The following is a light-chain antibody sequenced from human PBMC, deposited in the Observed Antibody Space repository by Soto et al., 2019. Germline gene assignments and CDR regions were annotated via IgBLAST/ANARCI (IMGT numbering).Light chain of an antibody. CDR2: EVT. CDR1: SSDVGGYNY. Sequence: QSVLTQPASVSGSPGQSITISCTGTSSDVGGYNYVSWYQHHPGKAPKLLIYEVTKRPSGVPDRFSGSKSGNTASLTVSGLQAEDEADYYCSSHAGINNVVFGGGTKLTVL. V-gene: IGLV2-8*01. CDR3: SSHAGINNVV. J-gene: IGLJ3*02.